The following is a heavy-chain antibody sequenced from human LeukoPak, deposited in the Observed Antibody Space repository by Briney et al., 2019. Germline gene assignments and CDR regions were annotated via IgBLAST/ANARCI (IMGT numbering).Heavy chain of an antibody. D-gene: IGHD4-17*01. Sequence: ASVTVSCKASGYTFTGYYMHWVRQAPGQGLEWMGWINPNSGGTNYAQKFQGRVTMTRDTSISTAYMELSRLRSDDTAVYYCARPMTTVTMYDFDYWGQGTLVTVSS. CDR1: GYTFTGYY. V-gene: IGHV1-2*02. J-gene: IGHJ4*02. CDR2: INPNSGGT. CDR3: ARPMTTVTMYDFDY.